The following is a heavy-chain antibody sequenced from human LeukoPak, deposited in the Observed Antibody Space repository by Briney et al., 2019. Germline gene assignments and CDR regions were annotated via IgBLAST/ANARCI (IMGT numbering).Heavy chain of an antibody. Sequence: GGSLRLSCAASGFTFSSYGMHWVRQAPGKGLEWVAFIRYDGSNKYYADSVKGRFTISRDNSKNTLYLQMNSLRAEDTAVYYCAKAGDLLTMVRGASYAFDIWGQGTMVTVSS. CDR2: IRYDGSNK. J-gene: IGHJ3*02. V-gene: IGHV3-30*02. CDR3: AKAGDLLTMVRGASYAFDI. D-gene: IGHD3-10*01. CDR1: GFTFSSYG.